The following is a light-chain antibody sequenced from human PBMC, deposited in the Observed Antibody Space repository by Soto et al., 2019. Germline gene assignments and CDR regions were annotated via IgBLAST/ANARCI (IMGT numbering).Light chain of an antibody. V-gene: IGLV1-44*01. Sequence: QSVLTQRPSASGTPGQRVTISCSGSSSNIGSNTVNWYQQLPGTAPKLLIYSNNQRPSGVPDRFSGSKSGTSASLAISGLQSEDEADYYCAAWDDSLNGPYVFGTGTKVTVL. CDR1: SSNIGSNT. J-gene: IGLJ1*01. CDR2: SNN. CDR3: AAWDDSLNGPYV.